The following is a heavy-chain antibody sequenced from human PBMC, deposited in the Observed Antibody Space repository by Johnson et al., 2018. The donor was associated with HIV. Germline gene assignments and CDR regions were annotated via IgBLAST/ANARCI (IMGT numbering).Heavy chain of an antibody. CDR1: GFTFNTYG. CDR2: MSHDGSNK. D-gene: IGHD1-26*01. J-gene: IGHJ3*02. V-gene: IGHV3-30*18. CDR3: AKDRRQSSWELLDDAFDI. Sequence: QVQPVESGGGVVQTGTSLRLSCAASGFTFNTYGMHWVRQAPGKGLEWVALMSHDGSNKYYADSVKGRFTISRDNSKNTLYLQMNSLRAEDTAVYYCAKDRRQSSWELLDDAFDIWGQGTMVTVSS.